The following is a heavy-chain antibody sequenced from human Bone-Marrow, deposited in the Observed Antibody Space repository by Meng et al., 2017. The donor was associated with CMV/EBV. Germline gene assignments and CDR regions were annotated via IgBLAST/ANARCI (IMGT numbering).Heavy chain of an antibody. CDR1: GFTFRDYY. D-gene: IGHD2-2*01. V-gene: IGHV3-11*01. J-gene: IGHJ6*02. CDR3: ARDMGVAVCSSTSGYPIYYYYGMDV. CDR2: ISSSGSTI. Sequence: VGSLRLSFAASGFTFRDYYMSWIRQAPGKGLEWVSYISSSGSTIYYADSVKGRFTISRDNAKNSLYLQMNSLRAEDTAVYYCARDMGVAVCSSTSGYPIYYYYGMDVWGQGTTVTVSS.